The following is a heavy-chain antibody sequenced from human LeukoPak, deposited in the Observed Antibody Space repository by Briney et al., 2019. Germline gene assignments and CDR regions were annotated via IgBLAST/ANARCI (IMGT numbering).Heavy chain of an antibody. CDR1: GFSLSTSGMR. CDR2: IDWDDDK. V-gene: IGHV2-70*04. D-gene: IGHD3-22*01. Sequence: SGPALVKPTQTLTLACTFSGFSLSTSGMRVSWIRQPPGKALEWLARIDWDDDKFYSTSLKTRLTISKDTSKNQVVLTMTNMDPVDTATYYCARGDTSGSCFDCWGQGILVTVSS. CDR3: ARGDTSGSCFDC. J-gene: IGHJ4*02.